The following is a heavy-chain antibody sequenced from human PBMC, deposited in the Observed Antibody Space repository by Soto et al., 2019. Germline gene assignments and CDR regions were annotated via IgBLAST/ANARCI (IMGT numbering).Heavy chain of an antibody. V-gene: IGHV3-23*01. Sequence: EVQLLESGGGLVQPGGSLRLSCAASGFTFSSYAMSWVRQAPGKGLEWVSAISGSGGSTYYADSVKGRFTISRDNSKNTLYLQMNSLRAEDTAVYYCAKDGYDSSGNHDTGDAFDIWGQGTMVTVSS. J-gene: IGHJ3*02. CDR2: ISGSGGST. D-gene: IGHD3-22*01. CDR3: AKDGYDSSGNHDTGDAFDI. CDR1: GFTFSSYA.